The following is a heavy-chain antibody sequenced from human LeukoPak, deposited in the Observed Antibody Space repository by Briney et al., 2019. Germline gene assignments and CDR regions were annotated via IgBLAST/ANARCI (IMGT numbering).Heavy chain of an antibody. Sequence: ASVKVSCKASGYTFTGYYMYWVRQAPGQGLEWMGRINPNSGGTDYAQNFQGRVTMTRDTSISTAYMELSRLRSDDTAVYYCARAYCSGGTCYLVENWFDPWGQGTLVTVSS. CDR3: ARAYCSGGTCYLVENWFDP. D-gene: IGHD2-15*01. CDR1: GYTFTGYY. J-gene: IGHJ5*02. CDR2: INPNSGGT. V-gene: IGHV1-2*06.